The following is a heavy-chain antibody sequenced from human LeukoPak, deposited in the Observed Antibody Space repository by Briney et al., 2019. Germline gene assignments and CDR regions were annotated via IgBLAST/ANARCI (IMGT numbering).Heavy chain of an antibody. CDR3: ARVRGGYSYYYYYYYMDV. CDR1: GFTFSSYA. CDR2: ISYDGSNK. D-gene: IGHD3-22*01. V-gene: IGHV3-30*04. Sequence: GGSLRLSCAASGFTFSSYAMRWVRQAPGKGLEWVAVISYDGSNKYYADSVKGRFTISRDNSKNTLYLQMNSLRAEDTAVYYCARVRGGYSYYYYYYYMDVWGKGTTVTVSS. J-gene: IGHJ6*03.